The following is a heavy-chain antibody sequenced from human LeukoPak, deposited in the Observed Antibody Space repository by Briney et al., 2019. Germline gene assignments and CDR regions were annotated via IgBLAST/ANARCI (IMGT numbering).Heavy chain of an antibody. V-gene: IGHV3-7*01. J-gene: IGHJ4*02. D-gene: IGHD6-6*01. CDR2: IKQDGSEK. CDR1: GFTFSSYW. Sequence: PGGSLRLSCAASGFTFSSYWMSWVRQAPGKGLEWVANIKQDGSEKYYVDSVKGRFTISRDNAKNSLYLQMNSLRAEDTAVYYCARPSITARMLACGYWGQGTLVTVSS. CDR3: ARPSITARMLACGY.